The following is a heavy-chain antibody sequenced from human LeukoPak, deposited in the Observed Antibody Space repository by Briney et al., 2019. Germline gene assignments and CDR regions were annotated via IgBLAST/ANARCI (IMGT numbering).Heavy chain of an antibody. Sequence: GGSLRLSCAASGFTFSSYGMHWVRQAPGKGLEWVAVISYDGSNKYYADSVKGRFTISRDNSKNTLYLQMNSLRAEDTAVYYCAKDSDGYDYFDYWGREPWSPSPQ. CDR3: AKDSDGYDYFDY. J-gene: IGHJ4*02. D-gene: IGHD5-12*01. CDR2: ISYDGSNK. V-gene: IGHV3-30*18. CDR1: GFTFSSYG.